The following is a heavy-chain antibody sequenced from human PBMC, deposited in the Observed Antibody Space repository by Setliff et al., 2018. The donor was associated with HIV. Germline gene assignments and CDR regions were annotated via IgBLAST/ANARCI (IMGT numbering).Heavy chain of an antibody. V-gene: IGHV3-66*03. D-gene: IGHD3-16*01. CDR2: IYNNGNT. CDR1: GFTASGSY. CDR3: ARDRRSVWGMDV. J-gene: IGHJ6*02. Sequence: GGSLRLSCEASGFTASGSYINWVRQAPGKGLEWVAVIYNNGNTYYADSVKGRFTISRDASKNTLYLQMNSLSAEDTALYYCARDRRSVWGMDVWGQGTTVTVSS.